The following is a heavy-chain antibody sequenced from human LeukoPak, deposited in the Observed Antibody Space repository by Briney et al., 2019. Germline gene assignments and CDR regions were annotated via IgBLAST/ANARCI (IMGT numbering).Heavy chain of an antibody. Sequence: ASVKVSCKASGYTFTSYGISWVRQAAAQGLEWMGWISAYNGNTNYAQKLQGRVTMTTDTSTSTAYMELRSLRSDHTAVYYCARDRIVGATGNWFDPWGQGTLVTVSS. CDR3: ARDRIVGATGNWFDP. D-gene: IGHD1-26*01. V-gene: IGHV1-18*01. CDR2: ISAYNGNT. CDR1: GYTFTSYG. J-gene: IGHJ5*02.